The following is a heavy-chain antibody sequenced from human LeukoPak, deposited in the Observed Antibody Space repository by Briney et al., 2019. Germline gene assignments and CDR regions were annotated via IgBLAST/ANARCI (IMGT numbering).Heavy chain of an antibody. CDR1: GFTFSGSA. V-gene: IGHV3-7*04. Sequence: QTGGSLRLSCAASGFTFSGSAMHWVRQAPGKGLEWVANIKGDGSEKNYVDSVKGRFSISRDNAKNSLYLETNSLRAEETGVYYCAKEGDWNLDYWGQGALVTVSS. J-gene: IGHJ4*02. D-gene: IGHD1-1*01. CDR2: IKGDGSEK. CDR3: AKEGDWNLDY.